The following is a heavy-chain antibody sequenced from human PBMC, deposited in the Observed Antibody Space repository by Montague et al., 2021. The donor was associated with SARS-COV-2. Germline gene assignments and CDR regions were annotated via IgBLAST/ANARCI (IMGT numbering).Heavy chain of an antibody. CDR3: ASEYRIQLWQTNWYFGL. V-gene: IGHV4-59*01. J-gene: IGHJ2*01. CDR2: INNYGNT. Sequence: SETLSLTCSVSGGSISGYYWSWIRQPQGKGLEWMGYINNYGNTKYNSSLKIRVSVSVDTSKNKFSLRLSSVTAADTDVYYCASEYRIQLWQTNWYFGLWGRGTLVTVSS. D-gene: IGHD5-18*01. CDR1: GGSISGYY.